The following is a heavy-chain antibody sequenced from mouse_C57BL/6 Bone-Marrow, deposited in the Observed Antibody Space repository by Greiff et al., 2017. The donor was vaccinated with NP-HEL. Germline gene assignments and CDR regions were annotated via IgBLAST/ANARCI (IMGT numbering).Heavy chain of an antibody. CDR3: ARDLLPDY. CDR1: GFTFSSYA. CDR2: ISDGGSYT. V-gene: IGHV5-4*01. J-gene: IGHJ2*01. Sequence: EVHLVESGGGLVKPGGSLKLSCAASGFTFSSYAMSWVRQTPEKRLEWVATISDGGSYTYYPDNVKGRFTISRDNAKNNLYLQMSHLKSEDTAMYYCARDLLPDYWGQGTTLTVSS.